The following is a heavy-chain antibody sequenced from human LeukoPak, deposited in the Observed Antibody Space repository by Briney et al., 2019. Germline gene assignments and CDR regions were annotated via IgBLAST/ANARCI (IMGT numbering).Heavy chain of an antibody. CDR3: AREASGHEGIYFDY. D-gene: IGHD3-3*01. J-gene: IGHJ4*02. CDR2: IYDSGST. CDR1: GGSISSSY. Sequence: PSETLSLTCTDSGGSISSSYWSWIRPPPGKGLERIGYIYDSGSTNSNPSLKSRVTISVDTSKNQFSLKLSSVTAADTAVYYCAREASGHEGIYFDYWGQGTLVTVSS. V-gene: IGHV4-59*01.